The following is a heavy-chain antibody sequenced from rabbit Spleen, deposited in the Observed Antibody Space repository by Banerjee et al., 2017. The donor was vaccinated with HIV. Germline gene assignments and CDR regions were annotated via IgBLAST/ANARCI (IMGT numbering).Heavy chain of an antibody. V-gene: IGHV1S40*01. Sequence: QSLEESGGDLVKPGTSLTLTCTASGLDFSSRYWICWVRQAPGRGLEWIACIDVSSGSTHYASWAKGRFTISKTSSTTVTLQMTSLTVADTATYFCARDTGTSFSSYGMDLWGPGTLVTVS. J-gene: IGHJ6*01. CDR2: IDVSSGST. CDR1: GLDFSSRYW. D-gene: IGHD8-1*01. CDR3: ARDTGTSFSSYGMDL.